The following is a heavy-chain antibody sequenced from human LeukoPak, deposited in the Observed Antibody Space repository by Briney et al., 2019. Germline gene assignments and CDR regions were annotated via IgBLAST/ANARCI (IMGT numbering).Heavy chain of an antibody. D-gene: IGHD4-23*01. V-gene: IGHV1-69*13. CDR3: ARGDYGGWAEYFLH. Sequence: VASVKVSCKASGGTFSTYSINWVRQAPGQGLEWMGGIIPMFGATNHALSFQGRVTFTADESTSTAYMELSSLRSEDTAVYYCARGDYGGWAEYFLHWGQGTLVIVSS. J-gene: IGHJ1*01. CDR2: IIPMFGAT. CDR1: GGTFSTYS.